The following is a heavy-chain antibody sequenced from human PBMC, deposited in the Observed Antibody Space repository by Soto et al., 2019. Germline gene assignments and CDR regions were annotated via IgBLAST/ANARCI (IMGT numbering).Heavy chain of an antibody. V-gene: IGHV4-4*07. D-gene: IGHD3-10*01. Sequence: SETLSLTCSVSGGSINSYWWSWIRQPAGKGLEWIGRFYSTGTTDYNPSLNSRATMSVETSKNQFSLKLTSVTAADTAVYYCARDIGSYAYGEGYWGQGIQVTVSS. J-gene: IGHJ4*02. CDR3: ARDIGSYAYGEGY. CDR1: GGSINSYW. CDR2: FYSTGTT.